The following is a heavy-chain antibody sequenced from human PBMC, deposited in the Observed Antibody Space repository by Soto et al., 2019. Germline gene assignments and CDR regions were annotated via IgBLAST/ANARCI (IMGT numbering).Heavy chain of an antibody. D-gene: IGHD4-17*01. J-gene: IGHJ4*02. V-gene: IGHV3-33*01. CDR3: ATTVTTNYYFDY. Sequence: GGSLRLSCAASGFAFSSYGMHWVRQAPGKGLEWVAVIWYNGSNKYYADSVKGRFTISRDNSKNTLYLQMNSLRAEDTAVYYCATTVTTNYYFDYWGQGTLVTVSS. CDR1: GFAFSSYG. CDR2: IWYNGSNK.